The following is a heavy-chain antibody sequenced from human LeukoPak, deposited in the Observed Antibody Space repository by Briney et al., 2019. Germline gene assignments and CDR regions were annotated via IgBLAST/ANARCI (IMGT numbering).Heavy chain of an antibody. D-gene: IGHD5-24*01. CDR1: GYTFTGYY. CDR2: INPNRGDI. CDR3: ARDDAHNDQNAFDI. J-gene: IGHJ3*02. V-gene: IGHV1-2*02. Sequence: GASVKVSCKASGYTFTGYYIHWVRQAPGQGLEWMGWINPNRGDIKYAQKFQGRVTMTRDTSINTAYMELGRLTSDDAAVYYCARDDAHNDQNAFDIWGQGTLVTVSS.